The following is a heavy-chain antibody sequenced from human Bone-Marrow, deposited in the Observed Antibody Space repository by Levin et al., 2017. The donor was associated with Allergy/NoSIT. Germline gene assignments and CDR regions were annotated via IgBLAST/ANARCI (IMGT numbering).Heavy chain of an antibody. Sequence: PGGSLRLSCAASGFTFSSYGMHWVRQAPGKGLEWVAVIWYDGSNKYYADSVKGRFTISRDNSKNTLYLQMNSLRAEDTAVYYCARGEQLWLHYYGMDVWGQGTTVTVSS. CDR3: ARGEQLWLHYYGMDV. V-gene: IGHV3-33*01. CDR1: GFTFSSYG. J-gene: IGHJ6*02. D-gene: IGHD5-18*01. CDR2: IWYDGSNK.